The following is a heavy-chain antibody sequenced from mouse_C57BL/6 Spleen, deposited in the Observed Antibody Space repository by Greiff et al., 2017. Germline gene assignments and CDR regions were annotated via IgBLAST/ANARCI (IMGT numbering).Heavy chain of an antibody. J-gene: IGHJ3*01. D-gene: IGHD2-2*01. CDR2: INYDGSST. Sequence: DVMLVESEGGLVQPGSSMKLSCTASGFTFSDYYMAWVRQVPEKGLEWVANINYDGSSTYYLDSLKSRFIISRDNAKNILYLQMSSLKSEDTATYYCARDGYDGGFAYWGQGTLVTVSA. CDR1: GFTFSDYY. CDR3: ARDGYDGGFAY. V-gene: IGHV5-16*01.